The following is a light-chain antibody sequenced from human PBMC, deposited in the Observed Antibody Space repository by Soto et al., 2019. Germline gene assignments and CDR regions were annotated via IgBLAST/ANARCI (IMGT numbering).Light chain of an antibody. CDR2: DAS. CDR3: QQYNDWWT. J-gene: IGKJ1*01. CDR1: QSVRNNY. V-gene: IGKV3D-15*01. Sequence: EIVLTQSPGTLSLSPGERATLSCRASQSVRNNYLSWYQHRPGLAPRVLIYDASSRATGIPGRFSGSGSGTEFTLTISGLQSEDFAVYFCQQYNDWWTFGQGTNWDIK.